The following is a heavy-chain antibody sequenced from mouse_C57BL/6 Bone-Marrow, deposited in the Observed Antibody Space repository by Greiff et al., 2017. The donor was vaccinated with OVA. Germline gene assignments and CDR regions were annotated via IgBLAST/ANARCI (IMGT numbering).Heavy chain of an antibody. CDR1: GYAFSSSW. J-gene: IGHJ3*01. D-gene: IGHD1-1*01. CDR2: IYPGDGDT. V-gene: IGHV1-82*01. Sequence: VQLQQSGPELVKPGASVKISCKASGYAFSSSWMNWVKQRPGKGLEWIGRIYPGDGDTNYNGKLKGKATLTEDKSSSTAYMQLSILTSEDSAVYFCAKGYYGSSSAWFAYWGQGTLVTVSA. CDR3: AKGYYGSSSAWFAY.